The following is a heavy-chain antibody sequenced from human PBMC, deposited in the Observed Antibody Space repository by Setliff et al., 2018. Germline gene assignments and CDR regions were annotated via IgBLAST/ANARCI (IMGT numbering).Heavy chain of an antibody. V-gene: IGHV4-34*01. Sequence: SETLSLTCAVYGGSFSGYFWTWIRQPPGKGLEWIGDXXQXGXXXXXXXXXXXXXISVDTSKNQFSLSLSSVTAADTAVYYCAGGAFGSRWYVRPWFDPWGQGTLVTVSS. J-gene: IGHJ5*02. CDR1: GGSFSGYF. D-gene: IGHD6-13*01. CDR3: AGGAFGSRWYVRPWFDP. CDR2: XXQXGXX.